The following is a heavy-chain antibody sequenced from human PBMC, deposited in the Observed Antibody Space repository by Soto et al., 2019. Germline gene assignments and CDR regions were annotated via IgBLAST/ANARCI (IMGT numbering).Heavy chain of an antibody. CDR1: GGSFTSNNW. Sequence: SETLSLTCAVSGGSFTSNNWWTWVRQPPGQGLEWIGEIYRTGSTNYNPSLKSRVTISLDKSENQFSLKVTSLTAADTAVYCCESRDTGTSVDYWGQGTLVTFSS. CDR2: IYRTGST. V-gene: IGHV4-4*01. D-gene: IGHD1-7*01. CDR3: ESRDTGTSVDY. J-gene: IGHJ4*02.